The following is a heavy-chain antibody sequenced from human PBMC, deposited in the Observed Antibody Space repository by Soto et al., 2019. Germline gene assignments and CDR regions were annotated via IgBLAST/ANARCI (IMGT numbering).Heavy chain of an antibody. V-gene: IGHV3-53*01. CDR2: ICSGGST. CDR1: GFTVSSNY. D-gene: IGHD1-26*01. Sequence: GGSLRLSCAASGFTVSSNYMSWVRQAPGKGLEWVSVICSGGSTYYADSVKGRFTISRDNSKNTLYLQMNSLRAEDTAVYYCAKDRSGSFLDHFDYWGQGTLVTVSS. J-gene: IGHJ4*02. CDR3: AKDRSGSFLDHFDY.